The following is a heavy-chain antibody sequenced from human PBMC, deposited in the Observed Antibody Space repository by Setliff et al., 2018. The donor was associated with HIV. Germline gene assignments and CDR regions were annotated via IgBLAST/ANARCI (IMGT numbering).Heavy chain of an antibody. CDR3: ARGRKKTLAVSGTRYFDF. D-gene: IGHD6-19*01. CDR2: VTHSGST. V-gene: IGHV4-34*01. Sequence: SETLSLTCAVYGGSFSDFYWTFIRQSPGKGLEWIGEVTHSGSTTYDPSLKSRITISVDTSKNQFSLKLTSATAADMGVYYCARGRKKTLAVSGTRYFDFWGQGTLVTVSS. J-gene: IGHJ4*02. CDR1: GGSFSDFY.